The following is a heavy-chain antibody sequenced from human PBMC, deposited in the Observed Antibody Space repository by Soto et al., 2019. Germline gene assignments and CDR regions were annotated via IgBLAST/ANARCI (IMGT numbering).Heavy chain of an antibody. CDR2: IYPGDSDT. CDR1: GYSFTSYW. D-gene: IGHD6-19*01. J-gene: IGHJ4*02. CDR3: AIRQLAGVDIYDFDY. V-gene: IGHV5-51*01. Sequence: LGESLKISCKGSGYSFTSYWIGWVRQMPGKGLEWMGIIYPGDSDTRYSPSFQGQATISADKSISTAYLQWSSLKASDTAMYYCAIRQLAGVDIYDFDYLGQGALVTVS.